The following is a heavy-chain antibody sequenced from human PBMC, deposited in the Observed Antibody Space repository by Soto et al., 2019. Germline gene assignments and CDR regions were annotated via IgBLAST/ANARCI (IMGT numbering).Heavy chain of an antibody. CDR3: AKAFEGGYGLFDY. CDR2: ISGSGGST. D-gene: IGHD5-12*01. J-gene: IGHJ4*02. CDR1: GFTFSSHA. V-gene: IGHV3-23*01. Sequence: GGSLRLSCAASGFTFSSHAISWVRQAAGKGLEWVSAISGSGGSTYYADSVKGRFTISRDNSKNTLYLQMNSLRAEDTAVYYCAKAFEGGYGLFDYWGQGTLVTVSS.